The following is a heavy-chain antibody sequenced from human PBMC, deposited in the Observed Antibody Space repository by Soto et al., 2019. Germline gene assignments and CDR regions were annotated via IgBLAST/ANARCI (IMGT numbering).Heavy chain of an antibody. V-gene: IGHV1-46*01. CDR2: INPSGGST. D-gene: IGHD3-22*01. CDR1: GYTFTSYY. J-gene: IGHJ2*01. CDR3: ARAAIVVVIKGSGYFDL. Sequence: QVQLVQSGAEVKKPGASVKVSCKASGYTFTSYYMHWVRQAPGQGLEWMGIINPSGGSTSYAQKFQGRVTMTRDTSTSTVYMELSSLRSEDTAVYYRARAAIVVVIKGSGYFDLWGRGTLVTVSS.